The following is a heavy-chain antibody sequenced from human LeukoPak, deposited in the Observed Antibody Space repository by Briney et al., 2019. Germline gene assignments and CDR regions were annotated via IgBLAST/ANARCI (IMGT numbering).Heavy chain of an antibody. CDR3: ARDYELGTAGTAFEYFDN. J-gene: IGHJ4*02. CDR1: GYTFTDYF. Sequence: ASVKVSCETSGYTFTDYFMQWVRHAPGQGLEWMGWINPNSGGTSYAQKFQGRVTMTRDTSISTAYMELSRLRSDDTAVYYCARDYELGTAGTAFEYFDNWGQGTLVTVPS. CDR2: INPNSGGT. D-gene: IGHD1-1*01. V-gene: IGHV1-2*02.